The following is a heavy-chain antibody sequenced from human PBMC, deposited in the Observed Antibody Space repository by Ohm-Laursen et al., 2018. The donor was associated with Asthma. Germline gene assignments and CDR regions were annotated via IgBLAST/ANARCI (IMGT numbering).Heavy chain of an antibody. Sequence: SLRLSCSASGLTFSSYWMTWVRQAPEKGPEWVAHIKEDGSEESYLASVKGRFTISRDNAKNSLYLQMNSLRAEDTAVYYCAKFGRDYRSHGMDVWGQGTTVTVSS. J-gene: IGHJ6*02. CDR3: AKFGRDYRSHGMDV. CDR2: IKEDGSEE. V-gene: IGHV3-7*05. D-gene: IGHD4-11*01. CDR1: GLTFSSYW.